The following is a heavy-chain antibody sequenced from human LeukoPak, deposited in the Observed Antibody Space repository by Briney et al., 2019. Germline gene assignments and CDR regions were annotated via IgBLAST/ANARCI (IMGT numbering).Heavy chain of an antibody. CDR1: GFSITTGYY. J-gene: IGHJ4*02. V-gene: IGHV4-38-2*02. D-gene: IGHD6-19*01. CDR3: ARDLALAGKAFDF. Sequence: PSEPLSLPCTVSGFSITTGYYWDWIRQSPGKGLEWLGKIYHSGSSYYNPSFKSRVTISVDTSKNQFSLRVTSVTAADTAVYFCARDLALAGKAFDFWGQGTPVTISS. CDR2: IYHSGSS.